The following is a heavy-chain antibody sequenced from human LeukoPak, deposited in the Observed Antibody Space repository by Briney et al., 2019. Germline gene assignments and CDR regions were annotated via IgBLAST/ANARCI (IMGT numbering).Heavy chain of an antibody. Sequence: PGRSLRLSCAASGFTFDDYAMHWVRQAPGKGLEWVSGISWNSGSIGYADSVKGRFTISRHNAKNSLYLQMNSLRAEDMALYYCAKARSHYDFWSGYPYFDYWGQGTLVTVSS. V-gene: IGHV3-9*03. CDR2: ISWNSGSI. D-gene: IGHD3-3*01. CDR3: AKARSHYDFWSGYPYFDY. J-gene: IGHJ4*02. CDR1: GFTFDDYA.